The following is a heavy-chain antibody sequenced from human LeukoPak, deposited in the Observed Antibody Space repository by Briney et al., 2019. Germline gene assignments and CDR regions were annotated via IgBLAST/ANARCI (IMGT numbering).Heavy chain of an antibody. CDR1: GGSFSGYY. CDR3: ERVGHDFWSGGGINWFDP. CDR2: INHSGST. J-gene: IGHJ5*02. V-gene: IGHV4-34*01. D-gene: IGHD3-3*01. Sequence: SETLSLTCAVYGGSFSGYYWSWIRQPPGKGLEWIGEINHSGSTNYNPSLKSRVTISVDTSKNQFSLKLSSVTAADTAVYYCERVGHDFWSGGGINWFDPWGQGTLVTVSS.